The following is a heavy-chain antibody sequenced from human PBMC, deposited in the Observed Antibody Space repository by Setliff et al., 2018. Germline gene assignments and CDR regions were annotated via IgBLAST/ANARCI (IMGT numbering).Heavy chain of an antibody. Sequence: SETLSLTCTVSGGSISSYYWSWIRQPPGKGLEWIGYIYYSGSTNYNPSLKSRVTLSVDTSKNQFSLELNSVTAADAAIYYCTRSSNFWNGYLFDWWGQGSLVTVSS. CDR3: TRSSNFWNGYLFDW. CDR1: GGSISSYY. D-gene: IGHD3-3*01. J-gene: IGHJ4*02. V-gene: IGHV4-59*08. CDR2: IYYSGST.